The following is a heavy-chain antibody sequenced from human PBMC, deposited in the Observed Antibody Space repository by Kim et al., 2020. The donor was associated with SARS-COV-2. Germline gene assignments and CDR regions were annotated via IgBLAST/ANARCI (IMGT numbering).Heavy chain of an antibody. Sequence: YAVSVKSRITINPATTKNQFSLQLNAVTPEDTAVYYCARGHVYQLLHFDYWGQGTLVTVSS. CDR3: ARGHVYQLLHFDY. J-gene: IGHJ4*02. V-gene: IGHV6-1*01. D-gene: IGHD2-2*01.